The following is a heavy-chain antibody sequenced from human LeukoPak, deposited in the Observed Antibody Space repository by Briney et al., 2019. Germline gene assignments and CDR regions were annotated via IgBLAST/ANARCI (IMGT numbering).Heavy chain of an antibody. V-gene: IGHV1-3*04. Sequence: GASVKVSCKASGYTFTTYALNWLRQAPGQRREGMEWNNTCNGNTLYSQKFQGRVIMTRDTSASTAYMELSRLRSEDTAVYYCARNHDILTGSGYNYYGMDFWGKGTTVTVSS. CDR1: GYTFTTYA. CDR2: NNTCNGNT. D-gene: IGHD3-9*01. J-gene: IGHJ6*04. CDR3: ARNHDILTGSGYNYYGMDF.